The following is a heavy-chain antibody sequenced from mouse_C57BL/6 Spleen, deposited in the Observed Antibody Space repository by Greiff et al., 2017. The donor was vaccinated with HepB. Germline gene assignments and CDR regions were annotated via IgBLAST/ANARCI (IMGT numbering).Heavy chain of an antibody. V-gene: IGHV1-69*01. D-gene: IGHD2-3*01. J-gene: IGHJ1*03. Sequence: QVQLQQPGAELVMPGASVKLSCKASGYTFTSYWMHWVKQRPGQGLEWIGEIDPSDSYTNYNQKFKGKSTLTVDKSSSTAYMQLSSLTSEDSAVYYCARWGLLGWYFDVWGTGTTVTVSS. CDR2: IDPSDSYT. CDR1: GYTFTSYW. CDR3: ARWGLLGWYFDV.